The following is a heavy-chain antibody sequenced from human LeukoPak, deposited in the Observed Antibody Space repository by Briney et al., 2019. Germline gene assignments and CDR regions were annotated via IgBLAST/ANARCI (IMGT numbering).Heavy chain of an antibody. D-gene: IGHD3-22*01. V-gene: IGHV3-23*01. CDR3: AKGGSGYNVFDY. J-gene: IGHJ4*02. CDR2: ISGSGDYT. CDR1: GFTVSNFA. Sequence: GGSLRLSCVASGFTVSNFAMGWVRQAPGKGLEWTSGISGSGDYTYQADSVKGRFTNSRENSKNTLYLQMNSLRAEGTAGYYCAKGGSGYNVFDYWGQGNLVTVSS.